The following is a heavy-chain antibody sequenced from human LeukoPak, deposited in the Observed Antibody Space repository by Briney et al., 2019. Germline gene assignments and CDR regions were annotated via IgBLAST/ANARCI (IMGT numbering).Heavy chain of an antibody. CDR3: ARGRTRRDSSGYYYLIDY. J-gene: IGHJ4*02. Sequence: ASVKVSCKASGYTFTSYDINWVRQATGQGLEWMGWMNPNSGNTGYAQKFQGRVTITRNTSISTAYMELSSLRSEDTAVYYCARGRTRRDSSGYYYLIDYWAQGTLVTVSS. CDR2: MNPNSGNT. CDR1: GYTFTSYD. V-gene: IGHV1-8*03. D-gene: IGHD3-22*01.